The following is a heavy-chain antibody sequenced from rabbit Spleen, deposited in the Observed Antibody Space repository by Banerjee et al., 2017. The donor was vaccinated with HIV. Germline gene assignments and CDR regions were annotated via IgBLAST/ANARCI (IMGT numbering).Heavy chain of an antibody. CDR1: GVSFNDKDV. J-gene: IGHJ4*01. V-gene: IGHV1S45*01. CDR3: ARGSATMTMLITGYYFNL. CDR2: INTVTGKS. D-gene: IGHD2-1*01. Sequence: EQLEESGGGLVKPEGSLTLTCKASGVSFNDKDVMCWVRQAPGKGLEWIACINTVTGKSVYASWAQGRFIMSRTSSTTVTLQMTSLTVADTATYFCARGSATMTMLITGYYFNLWGPGTLVTVS.